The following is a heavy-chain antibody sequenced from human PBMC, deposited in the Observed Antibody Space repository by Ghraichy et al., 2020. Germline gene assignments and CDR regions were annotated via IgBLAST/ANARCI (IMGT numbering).Heavy chain of an antibody. Sequence: LSLTCAASGFTFSSYAMTWVRQAPGKGLQWVSAISGGADSTYYADSVKGRFTISRDNSKNTLYLQMNSLRAEDTALYYCAKAFGYSYGQYYFDYWGQGTLVTVSS. CDR2: ISGGADST. CDR3: AKAFGYSYGQYYFDY. CDR1: GFTFSSYA. V-gene: IGHV3-23*01. J-gene: IGHJ4*02. D-gene: IGHD5-18*01.